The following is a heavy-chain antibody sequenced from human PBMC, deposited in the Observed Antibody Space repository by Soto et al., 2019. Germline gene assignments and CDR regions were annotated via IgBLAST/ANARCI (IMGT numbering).Heavy chain of an antibody. CDR3: AIDKEHKQGFDP. CDR1: GFVFTNNW. V-gene: IGHV3-7*01. CDR2: IKQDGSDK. Sequence: EVQLVESGGGLVQPGGSLRLSCVASGFVFTNNWMSWVRQAPGKGLEWVANIKQDGSDKNYVDSVKGRFTIFRDNAKNSLYLQMNSLRAEDTAVYYCAIDKEHKQGFDPWGQGTPVTVSS. J-gene: IGHJ5*02. D-gene: IGHD2-21*01.